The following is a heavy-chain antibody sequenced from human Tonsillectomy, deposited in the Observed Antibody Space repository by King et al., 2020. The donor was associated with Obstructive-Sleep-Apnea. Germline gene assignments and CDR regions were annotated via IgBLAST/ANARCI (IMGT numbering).Heavy chain of an antibody. V-gene: IGHV5-10-1*03. CDR2: IDPSDSDT. CDR3: AKEYSSSWSDDY. CDR1: GYSFSSYY. Sequence: QLVQSGAEVKKPGESLRISCQGSGYSFSSYYITWVRQMPGKGLEWMGRIDPSDSDTNYSPSFQGHVTISGDKSINTAYLQWSSLKASDTAMYYCAKEYSSSWSDDYWGQGTLVTVSS. D-gene: IGHD6-13*01. J-gene: IGHJ4*02.